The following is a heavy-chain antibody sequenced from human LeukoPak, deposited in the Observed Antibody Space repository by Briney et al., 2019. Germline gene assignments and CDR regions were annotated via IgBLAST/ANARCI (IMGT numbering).Heavy chain of an antibody. V-gene: IGHV3-43D*03. CDR1: GFNFDDYA. CDR3: VKDAIVRATRPYYFAY. Sequence: GGSLRLSCAASGFNFDDYAMHWVRQAPGKGLEWVSLITWDGGSTYYADSVKGRFTISRDNSKNSLYLQMNSLRAEDTALYYCVKDAIVRATRPYYFAYWGQGTLVTVSS. CDR2: ITWDGGST. J-gene: IGHJ4*02. D-gene: IGHD1-26*01.